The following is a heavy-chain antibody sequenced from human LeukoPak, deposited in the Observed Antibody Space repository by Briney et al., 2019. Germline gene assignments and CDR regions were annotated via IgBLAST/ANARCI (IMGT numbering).Heavy chain of an antibody. V-gene: IGHV3-43*01. CDR3: AKDIVWGDYPPSGMDV. CDR2: ISWDGGST. CDR1: GFTFDDYT. D-gene: IGHD4-17*01. Sequence: GGSLRLSCAASGFTFDDYTMHWVRQAPGKGLEWVSLISWDGGSTYYADSVKGRFTTSRDNSKNSLYLQMNSLRTEDTALYYCAKDIVWGDYPPSGMDVWGQGTTVTVSS. J-gene: IGHJ6*02.